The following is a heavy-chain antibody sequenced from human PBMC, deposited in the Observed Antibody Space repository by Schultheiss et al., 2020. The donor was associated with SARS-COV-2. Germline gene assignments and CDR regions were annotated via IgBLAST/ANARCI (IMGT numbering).Heavy chain of an antibody. CDR1: GFTFSNYA. J-gene: IGHJ4*02. CDR2: ISGGGGTT. D-gene: IGHD6-19*01. CDR3: AKDPRSGWPYYFDY. V-gene: IGHV3-23*01. Sequence: GESLKISCAASGFTFSNYAMSWVRQAPGKGLEWVSTISGGGGTTYYADSVKGRFTISRDNSKNTLYLQMNSLRAEDTAVYYCAKDPRSGWPYYFDYWGQGTLVTVSS.